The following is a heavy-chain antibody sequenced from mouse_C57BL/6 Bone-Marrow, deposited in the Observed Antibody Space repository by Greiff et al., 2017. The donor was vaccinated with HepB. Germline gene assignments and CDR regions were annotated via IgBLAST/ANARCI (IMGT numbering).Heavy chain of an antibody. J-gene: IGHJ1*03. CDR2: ISSGGDYI. CDR1: GFTFSSYA. V-gene: IGHV5-9-1*02. Sequence: EVMLVESGEGLVKPGGSLKLSCAASGFTFSSYAMSWVRQTPEERLEWVAYISSGGDYIYYADTVKGRSTISRDNARNTLYLHMSSLKSEDTAMYYCTKVLAAFDVGGTGTTVTVSS. D-gene: IGHD1-3*01. CDR3: TKVLAAFDV.